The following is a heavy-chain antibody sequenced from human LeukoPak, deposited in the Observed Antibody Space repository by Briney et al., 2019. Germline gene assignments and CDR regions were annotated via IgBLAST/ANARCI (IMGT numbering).Heavy chain of an antibody. Sequence: GGSLRLSCAASGFTFSDYYMSWIRQAPGKGLEWVSYISSSGSTIYYADSVKGRFTISRDNAKNSLYLQMNSLRAEDTAVYYCARLNCSSTSCYRVRYYYYGTDVWGQGTTVTVSS. CDR2: ISSSGSTI. D-gene: IGHD2-2*01. CDR3: ARLNCSSTSCYRVRYYYYGTDV. CDR1: GFTFSDYY. V-gene: IGHV3-11*01. J-gene: IGHJ6*02.